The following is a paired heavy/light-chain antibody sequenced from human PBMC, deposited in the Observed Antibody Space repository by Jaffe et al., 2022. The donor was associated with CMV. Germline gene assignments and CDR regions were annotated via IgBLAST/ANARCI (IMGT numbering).Light chain of an antibody. J-gene: IGKJ4*01. CDR3: QQYNSYPLT. CDR2: VAS. CDR1: QDIKSW. V-gene: IGKV1D-16*01. Sequence: DIQMTQSPSSLSASVGDRVTITCRASQDIKSWLAWYQQKSEKAPRPLIFVASNLQNGVPSRFSGNRSGTEFTLTISSLQPEDFATYYCQQYNSYPLTFGGGTKVEIK.
Heavy chain of an antibody. CDR1: GGSISSSSYY. Sequence: QLQLQESGPGLVKTSETLSLTCTVSGGSISSSSYYWGWIRQPPGKGLEWIGSIYYSGSIFYNPSLKSRVTISVDTSKNQFSLKVNSMTAADTAVYFCAHRSVGYGDGFDVWGQGTMVTVSP. CDR2: IYYSGSI. V-gene: IGHV4-39*01. CDR3: AHRSVGYGDGFDV. J-gene: IGHJ3*01. D-gene: IGHD6-13*01.